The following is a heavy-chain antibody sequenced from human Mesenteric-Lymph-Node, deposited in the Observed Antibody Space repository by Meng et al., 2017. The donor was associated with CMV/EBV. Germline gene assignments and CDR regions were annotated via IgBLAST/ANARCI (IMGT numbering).Heavy chain of an antibody. CDR3: ARDLVIEYSSSSFYYVMDV. V-gene: IGHV1-69*05. CDR1: GGTFSSYA. CDR2: IIPIFGTA. Sequence: SVKVSCKASGGTFSSYAISWVRQAPGQGLEWMGGIIPIFGTANYAQKFQGRVTITTDESTSTAYMELSSLRSEDTAVYYCARDLVIEYSSSSFYYVMDVWGQGTTVTVSS. J-gene: IGHJ6*02. D-gene: IGHD6-6*01.